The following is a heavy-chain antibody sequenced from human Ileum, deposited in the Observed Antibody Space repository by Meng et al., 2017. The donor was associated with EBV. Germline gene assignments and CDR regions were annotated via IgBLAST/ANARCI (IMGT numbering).Heavy chain of an antibody. CDR3: AKYQGYSFGSP. CDR2: INNDESST. D-gene: IGHD5-18*01. V-gene: IGHV3-74*03. J-gene: IGHJ5*02. CDR1: GFTFSSYW. Sequence: EVQLVESGGGLVQPWXCLRLSCAASGFTFSSYWMHWVRQAPGKGLVWVSRINNDESSTTYADSVKGRFTISRDNAKNTLYLQMNSLRVEDTAVYYCAKYQGYSFGSPWGQGTLVTVSS.